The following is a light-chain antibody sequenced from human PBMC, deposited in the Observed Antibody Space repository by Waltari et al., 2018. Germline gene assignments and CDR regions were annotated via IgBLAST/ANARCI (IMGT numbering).Light chain of an antibody. CDR2: DVS. CDR1: SSDVGAYNY. V-gene: IGLV2-14*03. Sequence: QSALTPPASMSGSPGQSITISCTGTSSDVGAYNYVSWYQQHQGKSPKLMIFDVSIRPSAVSIRFSGSKFGNTASLTISGRQAEDEADYYCSSYISSSTLELFGGGTSLTVL. CDR3: SSYISSSTLEL. J-gene: IGLJ2*01.